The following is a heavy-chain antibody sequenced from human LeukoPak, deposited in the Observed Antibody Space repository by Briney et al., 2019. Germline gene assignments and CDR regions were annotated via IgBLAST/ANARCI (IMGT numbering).Heavy chain of an antibody. Sequence: GGSLRLSCAASGFTFSSYWMSWVRQAPGKGLEWVANIKQDVSEKYYVDSVKGRFTISRDNAKNSLYLQMNSLRAEDTAVYYCARDGSGWFNWFDPWGQGTLVTVSS. CDR2: IKQDVSEK. CDR3: ARDGSGWFNWFDP. CDR1: GFTFSSYW. D-gene: IGHD6-19*01. V-gene: IGHV3-7*01. J-gene: IGHJ5*02.